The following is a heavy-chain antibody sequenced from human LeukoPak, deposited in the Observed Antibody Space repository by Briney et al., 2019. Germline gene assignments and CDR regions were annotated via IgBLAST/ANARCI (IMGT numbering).Heavy chain of an antibody. Sequence: SGGSLRLSCAASGFTFSDHSMCWIRQAPGKGLEWVSYLTSTGQTIYYSDSVKGRFTISRDNAKNSLFLQLNSLRADDTAVYFCARGLKWPTSYYHMDVWGKGTTVTVSS. CDR1: GFTFSDHS. CDR3: ARGLKWPTSYYHMDV. V-gene: IGHV3-11*01. D-gene: IGHD5-12*01. CDR2: LTSTGQTI. J-gene: IGHJ6*03.